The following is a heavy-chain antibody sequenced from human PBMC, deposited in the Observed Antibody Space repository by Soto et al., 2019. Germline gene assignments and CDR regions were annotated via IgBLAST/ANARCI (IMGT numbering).Heavy chain of an antibody. V-gene: IGHV3-48*02. CDR3: ARLPKGTTVTA. CDR2: ITSSSDTI. Sequence: EVQVLESGGGLVQPGGSLRLSCAASGFTFSSYSMNWVRQAPGKGLEWVSYITSSSDTIYYADSVKGRFTISRDNAKNSLYLQMNSLGDEDTAVYYCARLPKGTTVTAWGQGTLVTVSS. J-gene: IGHJ4*02. CDR1: GFTFSSYS. D-gene: IGHD4-17*01.